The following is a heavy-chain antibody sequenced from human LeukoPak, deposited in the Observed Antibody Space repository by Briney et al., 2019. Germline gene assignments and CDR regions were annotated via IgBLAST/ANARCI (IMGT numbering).Heavy chain of an antibody. CDR1: GGSISSSSYY. J-gene: IGHJ4*02. CDR2: IYYSGST. V-gene: IGHV4-39*07. D-gene: IGHD6-19*01. Sequence: SETLSLTCTVSGGSISSSSYYWGWIRQPPGKGLEWIGSIYYSGSTYYNPSLKSRVTISVDTSKNQFSLKLSSVTAADTAVYYCARLKYDGGWYGPDYWGQGTLVTVSS. CDR3: ARLKYDGGWYGPDY.